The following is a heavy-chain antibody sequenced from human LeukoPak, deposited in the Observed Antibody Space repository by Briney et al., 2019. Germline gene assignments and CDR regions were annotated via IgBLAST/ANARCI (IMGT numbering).Heavy chain of an antibody. D-gene: IGHD3-22*01. CDR3: AKLHHSYDSSGYYHFDAFDI. J-gene: IGHJ3*02. Sequence: GGSLRLSCADSGFTFSSYGMSCVRQAPGKGLEWVSDISGSGGSTYYAASVKGRFTISRDNSKNTLYLQMNSLRAEDTAVYYCAKLHHSYDSSGYYHFDAFDIWGQGTMVTVSS. CDR1: GFTFSSYG. CDR2: ISGSGGST. V-gene: IGHV3-23*01.